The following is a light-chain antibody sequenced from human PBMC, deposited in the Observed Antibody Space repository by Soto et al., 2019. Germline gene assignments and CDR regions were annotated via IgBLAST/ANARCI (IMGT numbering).Light chain of an antibody. CDR2: AAS. Sequence: DIQMTQSPSTLSASVGDRVSITCRASQSISNSLNWYQQKPGKAPKLLIYAASNLQSGVPSRFSGSGSGTEFTLTISSLQPEDFATYYCQQSYNTPITFGQGTRLEIK. V-gene: IGKV1-39*01. CDR1: QSISNS. J-gene: IGKJ5*01. CDR3: QQSYNTPIT.